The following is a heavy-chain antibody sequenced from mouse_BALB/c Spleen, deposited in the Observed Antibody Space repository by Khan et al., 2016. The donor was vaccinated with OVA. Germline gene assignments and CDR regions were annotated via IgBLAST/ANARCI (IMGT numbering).Heavy chain of an antibody. CDR3: ARLLINFDY. CDR2: INPSNGRT. CDR1: GYTLTSYW. V-gene: IGHV1S81*02. D-gene: IGHD2-1*01. Sequence: QVQLKQSGAELVNPGASVNLSCKASGYTLTSYWMHWVKQRPGQGLEWIGEINPSNGRTNYNEKFKRKATLTVDKSSSTAYMQHSSPTSEDSAVYYCARLLINFDYWGQGTTLTVSS. J-gene: IGHJ2*01.